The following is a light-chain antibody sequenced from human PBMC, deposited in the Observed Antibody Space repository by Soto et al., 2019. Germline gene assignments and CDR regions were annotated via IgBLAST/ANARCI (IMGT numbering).Light chain of an antibody. CDR1: QSVSST. CDR3: QKYSNWPPT. Sequence: EIVMTQSPATLSVSPGERATLSCRASQSVSSTLAWYQQKPGQAPRPLIYGASSRATAIPARFSGRGSGTEFPLTIGSLQSEDFAVNYCQKYSNWPPTFGGGTKGEIK. V-gene: IGKV3-15*01. J-gene: IGKJ4*01. CDR2: GAS.